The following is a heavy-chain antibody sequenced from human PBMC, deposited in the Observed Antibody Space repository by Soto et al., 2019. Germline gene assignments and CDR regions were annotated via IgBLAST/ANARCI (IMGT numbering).Heavy chain of an antibody. Sequence: ASVKISCKASGYTFTSYAMHWVREAPGQRLEWMGWINAGNGNTKYSQKFQGRVTITRDTSASTAYMELSSLRSEDTAVYYCARQAVYCSGGSCYYYGMDGWGKGITVTVSS. CDR2: INAGNGNT. CDR3: ARQAVYCSGGSCYYYGMDG. J-gene: IGHJ6*04. V-gene: IGHV1-3*01. D-gene: IGHD2-15*01. CDR1: GYTFTSYA.